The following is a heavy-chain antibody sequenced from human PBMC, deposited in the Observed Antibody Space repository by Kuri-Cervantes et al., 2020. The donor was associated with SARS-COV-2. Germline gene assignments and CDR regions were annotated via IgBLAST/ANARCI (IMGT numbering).Heavy chain of an antibody. CDR3: ARARSMITFGGVIDPYNWFDP. CDR1: GGSISRHY. V-gene: IGHV4-59*11. Sequence: SETLSLTCTVSGGSISRHYWSWLRQPPGKGLEWIGDIYYSGSTNYNPSLRSRVTKSVDTSKNHFSLRLSSVTAADTAVYYCARARSMITFGGVIDPYNWFDPWGQGTLVTVSS. CDR2: IYYSGST. D-gene: IGHD3-16*02. J-gene: IGHJ5*02.